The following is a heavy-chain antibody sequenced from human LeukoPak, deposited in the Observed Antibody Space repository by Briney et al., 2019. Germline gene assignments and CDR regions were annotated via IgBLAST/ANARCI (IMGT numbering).Heavy chain of an antibody. V-gene: IGHV4-30-2*05. J-gene: IGHJ4*02. CDR1: GDSISSGGYS. Sequence: SQTLSLTCAVSGDSISSGGYSWSWIRQPPGKGLEWIGYIYHSGSTYYNPSLRSRATISVDTSKNQFSLKLSSVPAADTAVYYCARLGMYSTSFDYWGQGTLVTVSS. CDR3: ARLGMYSTSFDY. CDR2: IYHSGST. D-gene: IGHD6-6*01.